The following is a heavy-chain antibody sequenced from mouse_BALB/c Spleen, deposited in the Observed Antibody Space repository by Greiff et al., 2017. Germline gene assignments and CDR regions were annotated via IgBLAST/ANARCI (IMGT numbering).Heavy chain of an antibody. CDR3: ARDYYDYGAY. V-gene: IGHV3-6*02. CDR1: GYSITSGYY. D-gene: IGHD2-4*01. Sequence: EVKVEESGPGLVKPSQSLSLTCSVTGYSITSGYYWNWIRQFPGNKLEWMGYISYDGSNNYNPSLKNRISITRDTSKNQFFLKLNSVTTEDTATYYCARDYYDYGAYWGQGTLVTVSA. J-gene: IGHJ3*01. CDR2: ISYDGSN.